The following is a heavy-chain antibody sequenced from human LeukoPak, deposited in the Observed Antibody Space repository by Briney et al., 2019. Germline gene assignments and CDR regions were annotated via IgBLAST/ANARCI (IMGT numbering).Heavy chain of an antibody. D-gene: IGHD1-26*01. CDR3: AKDLSGSYSNDAFDI. Sequence: GGSLRLSCAASGFTFSGYAMSWVRQAPGKGLEWVSAISGSGGSTYYADSVKGRFTISRDNSKNTLYLQMNSLRAEDTAVYYCAKDLSGSYSNDAFDIWGQGTMVTVSS. CDR2: ISGSGGST. V-gene: IGHV3-23*01. CDR1: GFTFSGYA. J-gene: IGHJ3*02.